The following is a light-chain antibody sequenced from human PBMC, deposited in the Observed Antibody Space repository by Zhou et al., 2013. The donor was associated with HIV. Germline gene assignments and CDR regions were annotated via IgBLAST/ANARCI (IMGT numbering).Light chain of an antibody. Sequence: EIVMTQSPATLSVSPGERATLSCRASQSVSSSYLAWYQQKPGQAPRLLIYGASSRATGIPDRFSGSGSGRDFTLTISGLQPEDFALYYCQQYDTWPSFGQGTKLQIK. CDR2: GAS. V-gene: IGKV3-20*01. CDR1: QSVSSSY. J-gene: IGKJ2*01. CDR3: QQYDTWPS.